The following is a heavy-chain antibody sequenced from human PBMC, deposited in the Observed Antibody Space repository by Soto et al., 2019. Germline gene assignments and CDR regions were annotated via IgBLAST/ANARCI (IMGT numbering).Heavy chain of an antibody. CDR2: INKNGGEK. D-gene: IGHD5-18*01. Sequence: GGSLRLSCAASGFTFSSYSMSWVRQAPGKGLEWVANINKNGGEKYYVDSVKGRFTISRDNAKNSLYLQMNSLRAEDTAVYYCARPWDTAMVSTWNEWGQGTLVTVS. CDR3: ARPWDTAMVSTWNE. V-gene: IGHV3-7*03. J-gene: IGHJ4*02. CDR1: GFTFSSYS.